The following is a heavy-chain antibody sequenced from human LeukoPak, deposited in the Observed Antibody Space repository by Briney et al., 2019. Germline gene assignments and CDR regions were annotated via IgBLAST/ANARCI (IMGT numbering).Heavy chain of an antibody. Sequence: GGSLRLSCAASGFTFSSYGMHWVLQAPGKGLEWVAVISYDGSNKYYADSVKGRFTISRDNSKNTLYLQMNSLRAEDTAVYYCAKDQWGCSSTGCYAYWGQGTLVTVSS. D-gene: IGHD2-2*01. CDR3: AKDQWGCSSTGCYAY. CDR1: GFTFSSYG. J-gene: IGHJ4*02. V-gene: IGHV3-30*18. CDR2: ISYDGSNK.